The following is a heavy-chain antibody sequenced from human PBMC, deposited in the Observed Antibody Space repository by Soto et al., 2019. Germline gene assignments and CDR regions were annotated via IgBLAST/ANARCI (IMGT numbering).Heavy chain of an antibody. J-gene: IGHJ4*02. D-gene: IGHD2-2*01. CDR1: GDTFTSYT. CDR3: ARAMLLWPNFAS. V-gene: IGHV1-69*02. Sequence: QVNLVQSGAEVKKPGSSVRVSCKASGDTFTSYTLSWVRQAPGQGLEWIGRIIPILGIAIYAQKFQGRVTISADKSTSTAFMELSSLRSEDTAVYYCARAMLLWPNFASWGQGTLVTVSS. CDR2: IIPILGIA.